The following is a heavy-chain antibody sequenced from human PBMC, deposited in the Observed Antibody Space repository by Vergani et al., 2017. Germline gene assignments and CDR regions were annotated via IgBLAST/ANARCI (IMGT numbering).Heavy chain of an antibody. CDR2: ISSSSSYI. V-gene: IGHV3-21*01. CDR3: ARDTGGYSYGFDY. CDR1: GFTFSSYS. Sequence: EVQLVESGGGLVKPGGSLRLSCAASGFTFSSYSMNWVRQAPGKGLAWVSSISSSSSYIYYADSVKGRFTISRDNAKNSLYLQMNSLRAEDTAVYYCARDTGGYSYGFDYWGQGTLVTVSS. D-gene: IGHD5-18*01. J-gene: IGHJ4*02.